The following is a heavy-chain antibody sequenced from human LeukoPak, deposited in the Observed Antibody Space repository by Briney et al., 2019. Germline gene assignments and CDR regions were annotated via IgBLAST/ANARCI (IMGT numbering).Heavy chain of an antibody. V-gene: IGHV4-39*01. CDR1: SGSIISSTYY. J-gene: IGHJ6*03. CDR2: IYYSGTT. CDR3: ARQVSDYYYHYMDV. Sequence: PSETLSLTCTVSSGSIISSTYYWGWVRQSPGKGLEWIGNIYYSGTTYYNPSLKSRVTISEDTSRNRFSLMLSSVTAADTAIYYCARQVSDYYYHYMDVWGEGTTVIVSS.